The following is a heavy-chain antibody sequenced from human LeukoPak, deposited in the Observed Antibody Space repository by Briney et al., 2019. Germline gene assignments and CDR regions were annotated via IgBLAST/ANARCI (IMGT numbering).Heavy chain of an antibody. CDR1: GFTFSSYA. V-gene: IGHV3-23*01. CDR2: ISGSGGST. D-gene: IGHD1-14*01. CDR3: ARYADGIFY. Sequence: GGSLRLSCAASGFTFSSYAMSWVRQAPGKGLDWVSGISGSGGSTYYADSVKGRFTISRDNAKNTLYLQMNSLRAEDTAVYYCARYADGIFYWGQGTLVTVSS. J-gene: IGHJ4*02.